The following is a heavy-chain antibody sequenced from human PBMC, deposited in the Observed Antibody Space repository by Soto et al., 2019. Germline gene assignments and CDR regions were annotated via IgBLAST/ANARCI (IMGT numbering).Heavy chain of an antibody. CDR2: ITAGGGST. CDR1: GFTFSSYA. CDR3: AKGWYYDSSGYYVRRYFDY. D-gene: IGHD3-22*01. J-gene: IGHJ4*02. Sequence: GSLRLSCAASGFTFSSYAMTWVRQAPGKGLEWVSAITAGGGSTYYADSVKGRFTISRDNSKNTLYLQMNSLRAEDTAVYYCAKGWYYDSSGYYVRRYFDYWGQGTLVTVSS. V-gene: IGHV3-23*01.